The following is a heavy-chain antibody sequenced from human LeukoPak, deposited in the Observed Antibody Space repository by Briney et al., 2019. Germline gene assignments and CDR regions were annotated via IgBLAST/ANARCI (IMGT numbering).Heavy chain of an antibody. J-gene: IGHJ3*01. Sequence: GGSLRLSCAASGFILSDYYMTWIRQAPGKGLEWVSYVSGRGSIKYADSVKGRFTISRDNAKNSLYLQMNSLEAEDTAVYYCAKYILYHGAFDVWGQGTMVTVSS. CDR3: AKYILYHGAFDV. CDR2: VSGRGSI. D-gene: IGHD2-8*01. V-gene: IGHV3-69-1*01. CDR1: GFILSDYY.